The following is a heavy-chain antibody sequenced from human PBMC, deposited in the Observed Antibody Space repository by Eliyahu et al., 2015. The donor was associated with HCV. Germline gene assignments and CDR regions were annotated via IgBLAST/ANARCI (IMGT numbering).Heavy chain of an antibody. Sequence: QITLKESSPTLVKPTQTLTLTCTFSGFSLNXHGVGVGWXRQPPGKALDWLALIYWNDDERYSPSLKSRLTITKDTSKNQVVLTMTNMDPVDTATYYCARLRGGGNSGIVDYWGQGTLVTVSS. V-gene: IGHV2-5*01. CDR3: ARLRGGGNSGIVDY. CDR2: IYWNDDE. CDR1: GFSLNXHGVG. D-gene: IGHD4-23*01. J-gene: IGHJ4*02.